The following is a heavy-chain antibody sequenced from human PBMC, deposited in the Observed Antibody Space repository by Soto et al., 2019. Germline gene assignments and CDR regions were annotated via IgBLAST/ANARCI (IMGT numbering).Heavy chain of an antibody. CDR3: AHRPYGYKYYFDY. CDR2: ISGNGRII. CDR1: GFIFSDYY. Sequence: GSLRLSCATSGFIFSDYYMHWIRQAPGKGLEWISYISGNGRIIQYADSAKGRFTISRDNAQNPLYLQMNSLRAEDTATYYCAHRPYGYKYYFDYWGQGTLVTVSS. V-gene: IGHV3-11*01. J-gene: IGHJ4*02. D-gene: IGHD5-18*01.